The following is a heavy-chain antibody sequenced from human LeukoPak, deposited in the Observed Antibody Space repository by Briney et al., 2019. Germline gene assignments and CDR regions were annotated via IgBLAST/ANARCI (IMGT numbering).Heavy chain of an antibody. CDR3: AKDRYNDSRGPG. V-gene: IGHV3-23*01. Sequence: PGGSLRLSCAASVFTFSSYAMSWVRQAPGKGREGGSAISGSGGSTYYADSVKGRFTISRDNSKNTLYLQLNSLRAEDTAVYYCAKDRYNDSRGPGWGQGTLVTVSS. D-gene: IGHD3-22*01. CDR1: VFTFSSYA. CDR2: ISGSGGST. J-gene: IGHJ4*02.